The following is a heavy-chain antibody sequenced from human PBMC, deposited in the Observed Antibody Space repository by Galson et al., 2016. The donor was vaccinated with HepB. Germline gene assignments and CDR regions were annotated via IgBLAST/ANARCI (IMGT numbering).Heavy chain of an antibody. CDR3: AKARRGYGSGWWIIDY. D-gene: IGHD6-19*01. CDR1: GFIFSDYG. J-gene: IGHJ4*02. V-gene: IGHV3-30*18. Sequence: SLRLSCAASGFIFSDYGIHWVRQAPGKGLEWVAVISYDGSNEYYADSVKGRFIISRDNSKKTVYVQMNSLRPDDTAVYYCAKARRGYGSGWWIIDYWGQGTLVTVSS. CDR2: ISYDGSNE.